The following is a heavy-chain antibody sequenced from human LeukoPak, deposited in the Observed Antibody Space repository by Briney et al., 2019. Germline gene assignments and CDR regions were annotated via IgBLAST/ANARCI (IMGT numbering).Heavy chain of an antibody. Sequence: PSGTLSLTCGVSGGSITSTNYWTWVRQPPGKGLEWIGEVNLQGSTNYNPSLMGRVAISVGTSENHISLQLTSVTAADTAVYYCAREGGPYRPLDYSGQGALVTVSS. CDR3: AREGGPYRPLDY. J-gene: IGHJ4*02. CDR2: VNLQGST. V-gene: IGHV4-4*02. CDR1: GGSITSTNY.